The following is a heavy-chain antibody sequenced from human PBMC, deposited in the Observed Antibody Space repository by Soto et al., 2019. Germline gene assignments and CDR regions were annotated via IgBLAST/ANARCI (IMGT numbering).Heavy chain of an antibody. D-gene: IGHD4-17*01. CDR3: ARGLATVFWFDP. Sequence: KTSEALSLTCTVSGGSISSYYWSWIRQPPGKGLEWIGYIYYSGSTNYTPSLKSRVTISVDTSKNQFSLKLSSVTAADTAVYYCARGLATVFWFDPWGQGTLVT. J-gene: IGHJ5*02. CDR1: GGSISSYY. V-gene: IGHV4-59*08. CDR2: IYYSGST.